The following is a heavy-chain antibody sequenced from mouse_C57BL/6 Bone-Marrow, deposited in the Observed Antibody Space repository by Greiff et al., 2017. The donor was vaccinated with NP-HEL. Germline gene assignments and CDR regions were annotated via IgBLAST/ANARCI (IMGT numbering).Heavy chain of an antibody. V-gene: IGHV1-53*01. Sequence: VQLQQPGTELVKPGASVKLSCKASGYTFTSYCMHWLKQRPGQGLEWIGIINPNNGGTNDNEKFKNKATLTVDKSSSTAYMQLSSLTSEDSAVYYCTRDSGYAFDYWSQGTALTVSS. CDR2: INPNNGGT. CDR1: GYTFTSYC. CDR3: TRDSGYAFDY. D-gene: IGHD3-1*01. J-gene: IGHJ2*01.